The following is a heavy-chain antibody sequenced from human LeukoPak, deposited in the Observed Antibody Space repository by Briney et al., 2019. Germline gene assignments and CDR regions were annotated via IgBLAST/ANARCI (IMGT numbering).Heavy chain of an antibody. CDR2: ISYSGST. V-gene: IGHV4-59*01. Sequence: PSETLSLTCTVSTGSINIFYWNWIRQPPGKGLAWIGYISYSGSTDYNFSLKSRVTISIDTSKNHFSLKLNSVTAADTAVYYCARQEASARSAAFDYWGQGTLVTVSS. CDR3: ARQEASARSAAFDY. J-gene: IGHJ4*02. D-gene: IGHD2-15*01. CDR1: TGSINIFY.